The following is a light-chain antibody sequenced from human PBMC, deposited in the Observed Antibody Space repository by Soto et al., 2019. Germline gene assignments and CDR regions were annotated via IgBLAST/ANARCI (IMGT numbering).Light chain of an antibody. Sequence: DIQMSQSPSTLSGSVGDRVTITCRASQTISSWLAWYQQKPGKAPKLLIYKASTLKSGVPSRFSGSGSGTEFTLTISRLEPEDFAVYYCQQYGSSLTWTFGQGTKVDIK. J-gene: IGKJ1*01. CDR1: QTISSW. CDR3: QQYGSSLTWT. V-gene: IGKV1-5*03. CDR2: KAS.